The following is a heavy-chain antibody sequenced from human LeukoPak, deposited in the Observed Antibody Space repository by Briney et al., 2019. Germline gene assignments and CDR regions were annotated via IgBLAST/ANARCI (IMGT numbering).Heavy chain of an antibody. CDR3: ARGFYYGSGSYTPYYFDY. CDR1: GFTFSSYE. Sequence: GGSLRLSCAASGFTFSSYEMNWVRQAPGKGLEWVSYISSSGSTIYYADSVKGRFTISRDNAKNSLYLQMNSLRAEDTAVYYCARGFYYGSGSYTPYYFDYWGQGTLVTVSS. J-gene: IGHJ4*02. CDR2: ISSSGSTI. V-gene: IGHV3-48*03. D-gene: IGHD3-10*01.